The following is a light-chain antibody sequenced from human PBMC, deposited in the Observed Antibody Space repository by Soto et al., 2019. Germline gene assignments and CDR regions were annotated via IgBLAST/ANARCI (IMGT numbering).Light chain of an antibody. CDR2: DAS. J-gene: IGKJ4*01. CDR1: QTVGSRS. Sequence: EIVLTQSPGTLSLSPGERATLSCRASQTVGSRSLAWYQQTPGQAPRLLIYDASTRATGIPDRFSGSGSRTDFTLVIRRLEPEDFAVYYCQQYATSPLTFGGGTKVELK. V-gene: IGKV3-20*01. CDR3: QQYATSPLT.